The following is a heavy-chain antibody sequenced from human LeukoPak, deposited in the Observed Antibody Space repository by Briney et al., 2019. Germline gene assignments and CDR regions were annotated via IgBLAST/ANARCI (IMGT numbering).Heavy chain of an antibody. CDR2: VSTYNGDT. Sequence: ASVKVSCKTSGYTFSSYGITWVRQAPGQGLEWMGWVSTYNGDTKYAQKLQGRVTMTTDTSTSTAFMQLRSLRTDDTAVYYCARGILADDVLTGPWGQGSLVIVSS. J-gene: IGHJ5*02. D-gene: IGHD3-9*01. CDR1: GYTFSSYG. V-gene: IGHV1-18*01. CDR3: ARGILADDVLTGP.